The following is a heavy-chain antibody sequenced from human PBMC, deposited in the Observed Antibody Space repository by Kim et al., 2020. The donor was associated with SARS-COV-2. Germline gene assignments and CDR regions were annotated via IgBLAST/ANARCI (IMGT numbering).Heavy chain of an antibody. J-gene: IGHJ3*02. CDR1: GFTFSSYS. CDR3: ARDRVPDIARALDI. V-gene: IGHV3-30*04. CDR2: ISYDGSNK. D-gene: IGHD5-12*01. Sequence: GGSLRLSCAASGFTFSSYSMHWVRQAPGKGLEWVAVISYDGSNKYYADSVKGRFTISRDNSKNTLYLQMNSLRAEDTAVYYCARDRVPDIARALDIWGQGTMVTVSS.